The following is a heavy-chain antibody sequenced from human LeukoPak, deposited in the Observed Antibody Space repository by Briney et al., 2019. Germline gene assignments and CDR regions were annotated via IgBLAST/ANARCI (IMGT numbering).Heavy chain of an antibody. V-gene: IGHV3-23*01. CDR1: GFTFSSYA. Sequence: SGGSLRLSCAASGFTFSSYAMTWVRQAPGKGLQWVSGIYGSGAITYYADSVKGRFTISRDNSKNTLFLQMNSLRAEDMAVYYCAKSWNEGSWNNFFGYWGQGTLATVSS. CDR2: IYGSGAIT. J-gene: IGHJ4*02. CDR3: AKSWNEGSWNNFFGY. D-gene: IGHD1/OR15-1a*01.